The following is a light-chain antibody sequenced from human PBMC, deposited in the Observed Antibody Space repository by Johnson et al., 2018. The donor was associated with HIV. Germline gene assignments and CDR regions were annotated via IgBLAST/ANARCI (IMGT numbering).Light chain of an antibody. CDR2: DNN. Sequence: QSVLTQPPSVSAAPGQKVTISCSGSSSNIGNNYVSWYQQVPGTAPKLLIFDNNKRPSGIPDRFSGSKSGTSATLGITGLPTGDEADYDCGTWESSLRGGFFGSGTKVTVL. CDR1: SSNIGNNY. CDR3: GTWESSLRGGF. V-gene: IGLV1-51*01. J-gene: IGLJ1*01.